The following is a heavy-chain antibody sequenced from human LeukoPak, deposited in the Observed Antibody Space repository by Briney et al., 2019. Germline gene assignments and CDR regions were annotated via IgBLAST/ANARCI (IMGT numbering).Heavy chain of an antibody. Sequence: GGSLRLSCAASGFTFSSHSMNWVRQAPGKGLEWVSYISSSSSTIYYADSVKGRFTISRDNAKNTLYLQMNSLRAEDTAVYYCARDQYTYSSSTSFDYWGQGTLVTVSS. CDR3: ARDQYTYSSSTSFDY. V-gene: IGHV3-48*01. D-gene: IGHD6-13*01. J-gene: IGHJ4*02. CDR2: ISSSSSTI. CDR1: GFTFSSHS.